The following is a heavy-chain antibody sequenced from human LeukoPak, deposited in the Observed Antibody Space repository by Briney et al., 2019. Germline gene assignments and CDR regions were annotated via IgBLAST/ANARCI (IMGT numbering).Heavy chain of an antibody. J-gene: IGHJ4*02. V-gene: IGHV4-34*01. CDR1: GGSFSGYY. D-gene: IGHD2-15*01. CDR3: AGEYCSGGSCYRGRFDY. Sequence: SETLSLTCAVYGGSFSGYYWSWIRQPPGKGLEWIGEINHSGSTNYNPSLKSRVTISVDTSKNQFSLKLSSVTAADTAVYYCAGEYCSGGSCYRGRFDYWGQGTLVTVSS. CDR2: INHSGST.